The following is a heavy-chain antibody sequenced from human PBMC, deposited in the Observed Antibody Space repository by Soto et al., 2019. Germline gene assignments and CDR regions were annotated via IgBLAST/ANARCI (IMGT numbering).Heavy chain of an antibody. CDR1: GYTLTELS. Sequence: ASVKVSCKVSGYTLTELSMHWVRQAPGKGLEWMGGFDPEDGETIYAQKFQGRVTMTEETSTDTAYMELSSLRSEETAVYYCATADPAYSSSWRLISYFDYWGQGTLVTVSS. V-gene: IGHV1-24*01. CDR3: ATADPAYSSSWRLISYFDY. J-gene: IGHJ4*02. D-gene: IGHD6-13*01. CDR2: FDPEDGET.